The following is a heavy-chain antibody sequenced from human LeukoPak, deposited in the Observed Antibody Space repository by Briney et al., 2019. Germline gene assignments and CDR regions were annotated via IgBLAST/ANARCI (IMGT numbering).Heavy chain of an antibody. CDR1: AFTFSSYS. CDR2: ISSSGSTA. Sequence: GGSLRLSCAASAFTFSSYSMNWVRQAPGKGLEWVSYISSSGSTAYYADSVKGRFTISRDNAKNSLYLQMNSLRAEDTAVYYCASYCSTTSCYAVDYWGQGTLVTVSS. J-gene: IGHJ4*02. CDR3: ASYCSTTSCYAVDY. V-gene: IGHV3-48*01. D-gene: IGHD2-2*01.